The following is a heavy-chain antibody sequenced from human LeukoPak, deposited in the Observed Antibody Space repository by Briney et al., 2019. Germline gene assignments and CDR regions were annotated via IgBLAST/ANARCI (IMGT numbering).Heavy chain of an antibody. CDR1: GGSISSYY. J-gene: IGHJ3*02. V-gene: IGHV4-59*01. D-gene: IGHD3-3*01. Sequence: SETLSLTCTVSGGSISSYYWSWIRQPPGKGLEWIRYIYYSGSTNYNPSLKSRVTISVDTSKNQFSLKLSSVTAADTAVYYCARTGGLYYDFWSGYSNDAFDIWGQGTMVTVSS. CDR3: ARTGGLYYDFWSGYSNDAFDI. CDR2: IYYSGST.